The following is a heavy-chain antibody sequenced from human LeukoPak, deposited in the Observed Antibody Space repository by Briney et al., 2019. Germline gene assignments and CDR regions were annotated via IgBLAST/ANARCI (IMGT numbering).Heavy chain of an antibody. J-gene: IGHJ4*02. CDR3: ARHGPGGWYYGSGSYYRFFDY. Sequence: SQTLSLTCTVSGGSISSGGYYWSWIRQPPGKGLEWIGSIYYSGSTYYNPSLKSRVTISVDTSKNQFSLKLSSVTAADTAVYYCARHGPGGWYYGSGSYYRFFDYWGQGTLVTVSS. CDR1: GGSISSGGYY. CDR2: IYYSGST. V-gene: IGHV4-39*01. D-gene: IGHD3-10*01.